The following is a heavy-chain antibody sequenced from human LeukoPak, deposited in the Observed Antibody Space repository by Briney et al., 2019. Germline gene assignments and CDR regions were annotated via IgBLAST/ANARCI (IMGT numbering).Heavy chain of an antibody. CDR1: AGSISSSRYY. CDR3: ARHLGNQNGFDI. D-gene: IGHD1-1*01. Sequence: PSETLSLTCPVPAGSISSSRYYCDWIRQPPGKGLEWIGSIYYSGNTYYNPALKSRVTISVDTSKNQFSLRLTSVTATDAAVYYCARHLGNQNGFDIWGQGTMVIVSS. CDR2: IYYSGNT. J-gene: IGHJ3*02. V-gene: IGHV4-39*01.